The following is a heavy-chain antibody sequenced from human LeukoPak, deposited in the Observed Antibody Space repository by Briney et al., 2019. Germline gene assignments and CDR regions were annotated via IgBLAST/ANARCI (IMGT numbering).Heavy chain of an antibody. CDR2: ISGSGGST. Sequence: GGSLRLSCAASGFIVSSNYMSWVRQAPGKGLEWVSAISGSGGSTYYADSVKGRFTISRDNSKNTLYLQMNSLRAEDTAVYYCAKGGGIRGVRLYYFDYWGQGTLVTVSS. J-gene: IGHJ4*02. CDR3: AKGGGIRGVRLYYFDY. CDR1: GFIVSSNY. D-gene: IGHD3-10*01. V-gene: IGHV3-23*01.